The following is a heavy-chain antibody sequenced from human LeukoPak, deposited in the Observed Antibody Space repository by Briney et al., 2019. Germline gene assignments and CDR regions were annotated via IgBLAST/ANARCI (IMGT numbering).Heavy chain of an antibody. CDR3: ARVKYSGSHYGVDY. CDR1: GDSISSADYY. Sequence: SETLPLTCTVSGDSISSADYYWSWIRQPPGKGLEWIGYIYYSGSTYYNPSLKSRVIISADTSKNQFSLKLSSVTAADTAVYYCARVKYSGSHYGVDYWGQGTLVTVSS. D-gene: IGHD1-26*01. V-gene: IGHV4-30-4*08. CDR2: IYYSGST. J-gene: IGHJ4*02.